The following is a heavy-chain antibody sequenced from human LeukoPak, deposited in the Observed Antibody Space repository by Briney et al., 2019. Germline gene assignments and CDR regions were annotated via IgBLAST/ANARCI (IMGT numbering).Heavy chain of an antibody. CDR2: IYHSGST. J-gene: IGHJ3*02. D-gene: IGHD2-21*02. V-gene: IGHV4-38-2*02. CDR1: GYSISSGYY. Sequence: SETLSLTCTVSGYSISSGYYWGWIRQPPGKGLEWIGSIYHSGSTYYNPSLKSRVTISVDTSKNQFSLKLSSVTAADTAVYYCARVAYCGGDCYSQNDAFDIWGQGTMVTVSS. CDR3: ARVAYCGGDCYSQNDAFDI.